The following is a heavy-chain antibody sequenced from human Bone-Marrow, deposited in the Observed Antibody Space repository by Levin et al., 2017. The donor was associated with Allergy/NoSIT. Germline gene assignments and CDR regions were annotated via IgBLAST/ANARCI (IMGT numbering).Heavy chain of an antibody. V-gene: IGHV3-23*01. CDR2: ITANGGQT. CDR1: GFTFSSYV. D-gene: IGHD3-22*01. CDR3: AKVVSDSSGYCFDY. Sequence: GGSLRLSCAASGFTFSSYVMRWVRQAPGKGLEWVSSITANGGQTYYADSVKGRFTISRDNSKNTLYLQMNSLKAEDTAIYYCAKVVSDSSGYCFDYWGQGTLVTVSS. J-gene: IGHJ4*02.